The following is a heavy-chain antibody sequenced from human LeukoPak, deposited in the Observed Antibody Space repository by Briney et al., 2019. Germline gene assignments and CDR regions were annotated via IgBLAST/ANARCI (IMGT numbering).Heavy chain of an antibody. CDR2: ISSSSSYI. CDR3: ARETNSAGAYFDY. V-gene: IGHV3-21*01. CDR1: GFTFSSYS. J-gene: IGHJ4*02. D-gene: IGHD2-21*01. Sequence: GGSLTLSCAASGFTFSSYSMNWLRQAPGKGLEWVSSISSSSSYIYYADSVKGRFTISRDNAKNSLYLQMNSLRAEDTAVYYCARETNSAGAYFDYWGQGTLVTVSS.